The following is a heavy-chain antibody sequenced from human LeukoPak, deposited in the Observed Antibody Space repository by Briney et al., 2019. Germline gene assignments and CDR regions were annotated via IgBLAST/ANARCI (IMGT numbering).Heavy chain of an antibody. D-gene: IGHD3-22*01. CDR3: GKDGYYYDSSGYHDAFDI. CDR1: GFTFSSYA. V-gene: IGHV3-23*01. CDR2: ISGSGGST. Sequence: PGGSLRLSCAASGFTFSSYAMSWVRQAPGKGLEWVSAISGSGGSTYYADSVKGRFTISRDSSKNTLYLQMNSLRAEDTAVYYCGKDGYYYDSSGYHDAFDIWGQGTMVTVSS. J-gene: IGHJ3*02.